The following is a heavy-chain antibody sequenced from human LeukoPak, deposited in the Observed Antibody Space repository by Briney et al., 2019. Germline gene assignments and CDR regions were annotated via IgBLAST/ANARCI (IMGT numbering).Heavy chain of an antibody. CDR1: GGSISSGDYY. D-gene: IGHD1-14*01. CDR3: ARHFDHPTAYFDS. J-gene: IGHJ4*02. Sequence: SETLSLTCTVTGGSISSGDYYWSWLRQPPGKGLERIASIYSGGMTFYSPSLKSRLTISADTSRNHFSLRLSSVTAADTALYFCARHFDHPTAYFDSWGQGSLVTVSS. V-gene: IGHV4-39*01. CDR2: IYSGGMT.